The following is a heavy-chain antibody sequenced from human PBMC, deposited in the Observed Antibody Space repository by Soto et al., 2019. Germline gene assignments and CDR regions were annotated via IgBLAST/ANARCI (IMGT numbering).Heavy chain of an antibody. CDR3: ARPLDSWGEPHYFDS. Sequence: EESLKISCQASGYTFSSNWIGWARQMPGKGLEWMGIIYPDDSETRYSPSFQGQVTISADRSFNTAYLQWASLQASDTAIYYCARPLDSWGEPHYFDSWGQGTMVTVSS. D-gene: IGHD3-16*01. CDR2: IYPDDSET. V-gene: IGHV5-51*01. CDR1: GYTFSSNW. J-gene: IGHJ4*02.